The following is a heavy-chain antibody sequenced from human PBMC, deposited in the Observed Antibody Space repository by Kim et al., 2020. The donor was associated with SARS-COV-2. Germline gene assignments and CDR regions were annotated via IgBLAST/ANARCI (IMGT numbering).Heavy chain of an antibody. Sequence: GESLQISCKGSGYSFTSYWISWVRQMPGKGLEWMGRIDPSDSYTNYSPSLQGHVTISADKSISTAYLQWRSLKASDTAMYYCARLRGPREPSDYWGQGTLVTVSS. CDR2: IDPSDSYT. D-gene: IGHD1-26*01. V-gene: IGHV5-10-1*01. J-gene: IGHJ4*02. CDR3: ARLRGPREPSDY. CDR1: GYSFTSYW.